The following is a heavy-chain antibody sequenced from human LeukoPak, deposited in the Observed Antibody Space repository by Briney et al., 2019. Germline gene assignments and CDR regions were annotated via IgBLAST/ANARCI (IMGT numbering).Heavy chain of an antibody. J-gene: IGHJ5*02. V-gene: IGHV1-18*01. Sequence: ASVKVSCKASGYTFTSYGISWVRQAPGQGLEWMGWISAYNGNTNYAQKLQGRVTMTTDTSTSTAYMELRSLRSDDTAVYYCANTYALGNYYKGGFDPWGQGTPVTVSS. D-gene: IGHD3-10*01. CDR2: ISAYNGNT. CDR1: GYTFTSYG. CDR3: ANTYALGNYYKGGFDP.